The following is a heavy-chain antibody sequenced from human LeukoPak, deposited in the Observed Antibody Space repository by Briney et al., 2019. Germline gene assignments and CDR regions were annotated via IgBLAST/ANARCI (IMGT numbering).Heavy chain of an antibody. V-gene: IGHV1-2*02. J-gene: IGHJ5*02. CDR3: ARNQSIRLYYDSSGYFTTRNWFDP. CDR2: INPNSGGT. CDR1: GYTFTGYY. D-gene: IGHD3-22*01. Sequence: ASVKVSCKASGYTFTGYYMHWVRQAPGQGLEWMGWINPNSGGTNYAQKFQGRVTMTRDTSISTAYMELSRLRSDDTAVYYCARNQSIRLYYDSSGYFTTRNWFDPWGQGTLVTLSS.